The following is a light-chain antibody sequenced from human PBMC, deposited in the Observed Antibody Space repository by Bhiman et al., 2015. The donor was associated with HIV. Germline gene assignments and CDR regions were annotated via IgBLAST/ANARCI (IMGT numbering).Light chain of an antibody. CDR3: QSYDSSLSVWV. CDR1: SSDVGGYNY. V-gene: IGLV2-14*03. Sequence: QSALTQPASVSGSPGQSITISCTGTSSDVGGYNYVSWYLQHPGKAPKLMIYDVSNRPSGVSNRFSGSKSGNTASLTISGLQAEDEADYYCQSYDSSLSVWVFGGGTKLTVL. CDR2: DVS. J-gene: IGLJ3*02.